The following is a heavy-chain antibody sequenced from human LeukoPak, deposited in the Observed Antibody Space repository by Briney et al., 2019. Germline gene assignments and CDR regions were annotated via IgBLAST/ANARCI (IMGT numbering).Heavy chain of an antibody. CDR1: GFTFDDYA. CDR2: ISWNSGSI. CDR3: AKEIAAAGMPFYYGMDV. V-gene: IGHV3-9*01. J-gene: IGHJ6*02. Sequence: PGRSLRLSCAASGFTFDDYAMHWVRQAPGKGLEWVSGISWNSGSIGYADSVKGRFTISRDNAKNSLYLQMNSLRAEDTALYYCAKEIAAAGMPFYYGMDVWGQGTTVTVSS. D-gene: IGHD6-13*01.